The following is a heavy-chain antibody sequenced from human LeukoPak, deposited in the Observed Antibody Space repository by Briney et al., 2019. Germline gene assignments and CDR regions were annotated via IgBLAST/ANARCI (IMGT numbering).Heavy chain of an antibody. D-gene: IGHD3-22*01. J-gene: IGHJ6*03. Sequence: PSETLSLTCTVSGGSISSGDYYWSWIRQPPGKGLEWIGYIYYSGSTYYNPSLKSRVTISVDTSKNQFSLKLSSVTAADTAVYYCARGKDYDSSGYYPRYYYYYYVDVWGKGTTVTVSS. CDR1: GGSISSGDYY. CDR3: ARGKDYDSSGYYPRYYYYYYVDV. V-gene: IGHV4-30-4*08. CDR2: IYYSGST.